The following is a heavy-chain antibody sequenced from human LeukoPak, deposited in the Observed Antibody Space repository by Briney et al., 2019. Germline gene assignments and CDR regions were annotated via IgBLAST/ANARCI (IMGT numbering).Heavy chain of an antibody. CDR1: GFTFSSYA. D-gene: IGHD6-13*01. V-gene: IGHV3-23*01. CDR3: AKSEGNWYFDL. J-gene: IGHJ2*01. CDR2: ISGSGGST. Sequence: GGSLRLSWAPSGFTFSSYAMNWVRQAPGKGLEWVSAISGSGGSTYYADSVKGRFTISRDNSKNTLYLQMNSLRAEDTAIYYCAKSEGNWYFDLWGRGTLVTVSS.